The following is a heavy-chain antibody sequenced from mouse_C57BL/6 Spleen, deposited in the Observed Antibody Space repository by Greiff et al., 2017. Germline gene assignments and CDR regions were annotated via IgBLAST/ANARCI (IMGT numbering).Heavy chain of an antibody. CDR2: IDPETGGT. J-gene: IGHJ4*01. CDR1: GYTFTDYE. Sequence: QVQLQQSGAELVRPGASVTLSCKASGYTFTDYEMHWVKQTPVHGLEWIGAIDPETGGTAYNQKFKGKAILTADKSSSTAYMELRSLTSEDSAVYYCTRTPKIYYRSSQAGAMDYWGQGTSVTVSS. CDR3: TRTPKIYYRSSQAGAMDY. D-gene: IGHD1-1*01. V-gene: IGHV1-15*01.